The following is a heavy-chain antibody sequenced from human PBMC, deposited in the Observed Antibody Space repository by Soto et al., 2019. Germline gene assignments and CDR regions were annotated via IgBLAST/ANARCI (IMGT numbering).Heavy chain of an antibody. CDR2: ISGSSVIT. CDR3: AKDLGDTSPVGFDS. V-gene: IGHV3-23*01. D-gene: IGHD2-21*02. J-gene: IGHJ4*02. CDR1: GFTFSNYA. Sequence: GGSRSLSCAASGFTFSNYAMSWVRQAPGKGLEWVSVISGSSVITYYADSVKGRFTISRDNSKNTLYLQMNSLRAEDTAVYYCAKDLGDTSPVGFDSWGQGTLVTVSS.